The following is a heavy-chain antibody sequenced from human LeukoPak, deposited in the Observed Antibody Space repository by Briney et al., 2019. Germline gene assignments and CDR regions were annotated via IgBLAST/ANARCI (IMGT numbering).Heavy chain of an antibody. V-gene: IGHV3-7*01. CDR2: INLDGTEE. D-gene: IGHD3/OR15-3a*01. J-gene: IGHJ4*02. Sequence: PGGSLRLSCAASGFVFSTYWMTWVRQAPGKGLEWVANINLDGTEEHYVDSSLKGRFTISRDNAKNSLYLQMTSLRVEDTAFYYCASGRHDFLHWGQGTLVTVSS. CDR3: ASGRHDFLH. CDR1: GFVFSTYW.